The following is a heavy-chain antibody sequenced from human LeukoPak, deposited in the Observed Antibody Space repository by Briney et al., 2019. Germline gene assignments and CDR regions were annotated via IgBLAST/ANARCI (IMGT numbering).Heavy chain of an antibody. CDR1: EFTLRNYV. CDR3: VGRGELYSSRRFDY. D-gene: IGHD6-13*01. Sequence: GGSLRLSCAASEFTLRNYVMTWVRQAPGKGLEWVSTISGSGGSTYYADSVKGRFTISRDNSKNTLYLQMNSLRAEDTAVYYCVGRGELYSSRRFDYWGQGPLVTVSS. V-gene: IGHV3-23*01. CDR2: ISGSGGST. J-gene: IGHJ4*02.